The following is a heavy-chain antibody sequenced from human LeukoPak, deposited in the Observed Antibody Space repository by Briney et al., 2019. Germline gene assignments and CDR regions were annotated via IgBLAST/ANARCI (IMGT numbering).Heavy chain of an antibody. D-gene: IGHD1-26*01. CDR3: ARDGSGSYSPYYFDY. CDR2: IYYTGST. CDR1: GGSFSGHY. V-gene: IGHV4-34*01. J-gene: IGHJ4*02. Sequence: SATLSLTCAVYGGSFSGHYWTWIRPPPGKGLEWIGSIYYTGSTYYNPSLKSRVTISVDTSKNQFSLKLSSVTAADTAVYYCARDGSGSYSPYYFDYWGQGTLVTVSS.